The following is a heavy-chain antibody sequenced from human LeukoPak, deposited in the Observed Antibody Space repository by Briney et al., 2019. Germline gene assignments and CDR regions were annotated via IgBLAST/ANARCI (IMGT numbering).Heavy chain of an antibody. CDR2: IYHSGST. CDR1: GGSISSSNW. D-gene: IGHD4-17*01. V-gene: IGHV4-4*02. J-gene: IGHJ4*02. CDR3: ARAGYGDYEGLPDY. Sequence: SGTLSLTCAVSGGSISSSNWWSWVRQPPGKGLEWIGEIYHSGSTNYNPSLKGRVTISVDKSKNQFSLKLSSVTAADTAVYYCARAGYGDYEGLPDYWGQGTLVTVSS.